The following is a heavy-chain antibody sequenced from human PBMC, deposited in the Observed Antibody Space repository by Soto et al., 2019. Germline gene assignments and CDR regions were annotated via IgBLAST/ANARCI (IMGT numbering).Heavy chain of an antibody. CDR2: IYYSGST. D-gene: IGHD6-13*01. CDR3: ARVYSSSWYPYNCFDP. V-gene: IGHV4-59*01. J-gene: IGHJ5*02. Sequence: SETQSLTCTVSGGSISSYYWSWIRQPPGKGLEWIGYIYYSGSTNYNPSLKSRVTISVDTSKNQFSLKLSSVTAADTAVYYCARVYSSSWYPYNCFDPWGQGTLVTVSS. CDR1: GGSISSYY.